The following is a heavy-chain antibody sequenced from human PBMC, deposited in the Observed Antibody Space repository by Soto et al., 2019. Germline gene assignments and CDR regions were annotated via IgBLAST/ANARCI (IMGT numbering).Heavy chain of an antibody. CDR1: GGSFSGYY. Sequence: PSETLSLTCAVYGGSFSGYYWSWIRQPPGKGLEWIGEINHSGSTNYSPSLKSRVTISVDTSKNQFSLKLSSVTAADTAVYYCARGRFMPPLRFSRLVFDYWGQGTLVTVSS. V-gene: IGHV4-34*01. J-gene: IGHJ4*02. CDR2: INHSGST. CDR3: ARGRFMPPLRFSRLVFDY. D-gene: IGHD3-3*01.